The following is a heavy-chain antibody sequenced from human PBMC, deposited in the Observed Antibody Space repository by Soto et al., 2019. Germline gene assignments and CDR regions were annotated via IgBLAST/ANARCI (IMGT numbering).Heavy chain of an antibody. Sequence: QVQLVQSGAEVKKPGSSVKVSCKASGGTFSSYAISWVRQAPGQGLEWMGGIIPIFGTANYAQKFQGRVTITADESTSRAYMELSSLRSEDTAVYYCARDRGGAGYSYGYRFDYWGQGTLVTVSS. CDR2: IIPIFGTA. CDR1: GGTFSSYA. J-gene: IGHJ4*02. CDR3: ARDRGGAGYSYGYRFDY. V-gene: IGHV1-69*01. D-gene: IGHD5-18*01.